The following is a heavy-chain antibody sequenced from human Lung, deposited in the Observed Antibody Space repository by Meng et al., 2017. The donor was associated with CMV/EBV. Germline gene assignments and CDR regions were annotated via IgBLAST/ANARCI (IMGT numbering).Heavy chain of an antibody. CDR1: FSDYH. J-gene: IGHJ5*02. V-gene: IGHV4-34*01. CDR2: INSRGVT. D-gene: IGHD2-2*01. CDR3: ARLQPCREASCRFRGAGWFDP. Sequence: FSDYHWSWIRQTPGKGVEWIGQINSRGVTDYNPSLKNRLTIQVHTSDNQFSLRLTSLTAADTAVYYCARLQPCREASCRFRGAGWFDPWGQGTLVTVSS.